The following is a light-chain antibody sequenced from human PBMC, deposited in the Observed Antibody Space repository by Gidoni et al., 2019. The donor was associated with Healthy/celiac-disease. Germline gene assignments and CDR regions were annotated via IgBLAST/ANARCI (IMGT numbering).Light chain of an antibody. CDR2: SNN. J-gene: IGLJ2*01. CDR1: SSTIGSNT. V-gene: IGLV1-44*01. CDR3: AAWDDSLNGVV. Sequence: QSVLTPPPSASGTPGQRVTISCSGSSSTIGSNTVTWYQQLPGTAPKLLIYSNNQRPSGGPDRFSGSKSGTSASLAISGRQSEDEADYYCAAWDDSLNGVVFGGGTKLTVL.